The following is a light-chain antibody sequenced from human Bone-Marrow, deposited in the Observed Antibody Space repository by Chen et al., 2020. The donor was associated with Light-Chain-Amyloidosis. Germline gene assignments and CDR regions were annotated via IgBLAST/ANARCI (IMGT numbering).Light chain of an antibody. CDR3: QQYDSTPLA. V-gene: IGKV4-1*01. CDR2: WAS. CDR1: QSIQYNSDNKNY. J-gene: IGKJ1*01. Sequence: DIVMTQSPDSLAVSLGERATINCKSSQSIQYNSDNKNYLAWYQQKPGQPPKLLIYWASTRESGVPDRFRGSGSETDFTLAISSLQAEDVAVYYCQQYDSTPLAFGQGTRVEIK.